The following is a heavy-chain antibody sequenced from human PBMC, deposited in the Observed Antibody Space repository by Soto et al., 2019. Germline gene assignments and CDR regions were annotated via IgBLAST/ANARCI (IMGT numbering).Heavy chain of an antibody. CDR2: IYYSGST. CDR3: ASTVAVAGDRYWFDP. Sequence: QVQLQESGPGLVKPSQTLSLTCTVSGGSISSGGYYWSWIRQHPGKGLQWIGYIYYSGSTYYNPSLKSRVTISVDTSKNQFSLKLSSVTAADTAVYYCASTVAVAGDRYWFDPWGQGTLVTVSS. J-gene: IGHJ5*02. D-gene: IGHD6-19*01. V-gene: IGHV4-31*03. CDR1: GGSISSGGYY.